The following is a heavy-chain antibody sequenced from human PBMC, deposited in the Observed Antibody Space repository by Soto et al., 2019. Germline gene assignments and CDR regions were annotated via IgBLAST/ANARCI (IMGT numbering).Heavy chain of an antibody. V-gene: IGHV1-18*01. D-gene: IGHD3-10*01. CDR3: ARDLGLLWFGEDYYYYMDV. Sequence: GASVKVSCKASGYTFTSYGISWVRQAPGQGLEWMGWISAYNGNTNYAQKLQGRVTMTTDTSTSTAYMELRSLRSDDTAVYYCARDLGLLWFGEDYYYYMDVWGKGTTVTLSS. CDR1: GYTFTSYG. J-gene: IGHJ6*03. CDR2: ISAYNGNT.